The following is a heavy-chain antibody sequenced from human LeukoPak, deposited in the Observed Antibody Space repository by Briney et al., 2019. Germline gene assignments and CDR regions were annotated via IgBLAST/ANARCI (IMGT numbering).Heavy chain of an antibody. Sequence: SETLSLTCTVSGGSISSYYWSWIRQPPGKGLEWIGYIYYSGSTNYNPSLKSRVTISVDTSKNQFSLKLSSVTAADTAVYYCARARRGRLPRSYYYDYFDYWGQGTLVTVSS. J-gene: IGHJ4*02. CDR1: GGSISSYY. CDR3: ARARRGRLPRSYYYDYFDY. D-gene: IGHD1-26*01. CDR2: IYYSGST. V-gene: IGHV4-59*01.